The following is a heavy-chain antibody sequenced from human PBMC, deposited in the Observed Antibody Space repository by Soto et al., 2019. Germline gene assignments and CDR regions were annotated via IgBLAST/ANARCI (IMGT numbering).Heavy chain of an antibody. Sequence: SETLSLTCAVYGGSFSGYYWSWIRQPPGKGLEWIGEINHSGSTNYNPSLKSRVTISVDTSKNQFSLKLSSVTAADTAVYYCARVVLLWFGDPNYFDYWGQGTLVTVSS. V-gene: IGHV4-34*01. D-gene: IGHD3-10*01. CDR1: GGSFSGYY. CDR2: INHSGST. J-gene: IGHJ4*02. CDR3: ARVVLLWFGDPNYFDY.